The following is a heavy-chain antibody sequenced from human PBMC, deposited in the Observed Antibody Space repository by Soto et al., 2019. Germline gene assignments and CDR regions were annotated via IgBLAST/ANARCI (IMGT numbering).Heavy chain of an antibody. V-gene: IGHV3-21*01. CDR2: VSSSSSYI. Sequence: EVQLVQSGGGLVKPGGSLRLSCAASGFIFSSYSMNWVRQAPGKGLACVSSVSSSSSYIYYADSLKGRFTISRDNAKNSLYLQMNSLRVKDTAVYYCARGGDSSGSWPRYWGQGTLVTVSS. CDR1: GFIFSSYS. J-gene: IGHJ4*02. CDR3: ARGGDSSGSWPRY. D-gene: IGHD3-22*01.